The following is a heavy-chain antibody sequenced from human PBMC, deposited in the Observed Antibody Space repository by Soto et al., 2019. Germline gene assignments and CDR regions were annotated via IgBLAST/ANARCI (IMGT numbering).Heavy chain of an antibody. J-gene: IGHJ4*02. Sequence: PGESLKISCKGSGYDFASFWISWVRQMPGKGLEWMGRIDPSDSYINYSLAFQGHVTISADKSISTAYLQWSSLKASGTAMYYCARYSSGWATFDYWGQGTLVTVSS. CDR2: IDPSDSYI. V-gene: IGHV5-10-1*01. D-gene: IGHD6-19*01. CDR3: ARYSSGWATFDY. CDR1: GYDFASFW.